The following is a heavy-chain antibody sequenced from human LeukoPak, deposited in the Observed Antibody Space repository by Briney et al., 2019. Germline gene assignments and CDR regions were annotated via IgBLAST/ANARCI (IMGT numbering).Heavy chain of an antibody. D-gene: IGHD3-10*01. CDR1: GFTFSSYA. J-gene: IGHJ4*02. CDR2: TDSSSGSI. V-gene: IGHV3-48*01. CDR3: ARGQTSGSFIIDY. Sequence: PGGSLRLSCAASGFTFSSYAMNWVRQAPGKGLEWLSFTDSSSGSIHYADSVKGRFTISRDNVKNSLHLQMNSLGAEDTAMYYCARGQTSGSFIIDYWGQGTLVTVSS.